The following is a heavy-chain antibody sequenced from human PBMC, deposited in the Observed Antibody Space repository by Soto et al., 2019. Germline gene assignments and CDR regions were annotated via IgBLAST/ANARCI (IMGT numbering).Heavy chain of an antibody. V-gene: IGHV1-2*04. CDR1: GYTFTGYY. Sequence: ASVKVSCKASGYTFTGYYMHWVRQAPGQGLEWMGWINPNSGGTNYAQKFQGWVTMTRDTSISTAYMELSRLRSDDTAVYYCAREGAYSGYPFDYWGQGTLVTVSS. CDR3: AREGAYSGYPFDY. CDR2: INPNSGGT. J-gene: IGHJ4*02. D-gene: IGHD5-12*01.